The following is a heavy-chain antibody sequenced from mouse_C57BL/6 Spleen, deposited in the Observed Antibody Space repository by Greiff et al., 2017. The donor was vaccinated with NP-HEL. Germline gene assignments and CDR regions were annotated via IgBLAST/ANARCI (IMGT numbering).Heavy chain of an antibody. CDR2: INYDGSST. D-gene: IGHD2-14*01. V-gene: IGHV5-16*01. J-gene: IGHJ2*01. Sequence: EVQVVESEGGLVQPGSSMKLSCTASGFTFSDYYMAWVRQVPEKGLEWVANINYDGSSTYYLDSLKSRFIISRDNAKNILYLQMSSLKSEDTATYYCAREGTTEYYFDYWGQGTTLTVSS. CDR1: GFTFSDYY. CDR3: AREGTTEYYFDY.